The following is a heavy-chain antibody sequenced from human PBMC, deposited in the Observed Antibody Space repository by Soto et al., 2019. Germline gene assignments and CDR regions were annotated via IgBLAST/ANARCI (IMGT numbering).Heavy chain of an antibody. Sequence: ASVKGSWQASGGTFSSYSISWVRQAPGQGLEWMGGIIPIFGTANYAQKFQGRVTITADESTSTAYMELSSLRSEDTAVYYCASSKQQVREIYYYGMAVWGQGTTVTVSS. V-gene: IGHV1-69*01. CDR2: IIPIFGTA. CDR3: ASSKQQVREIYYYGMAV. CDR1: GGTFSSYS. D-gene: IGHD6-13*01. J-gene: IGHJ6*02.